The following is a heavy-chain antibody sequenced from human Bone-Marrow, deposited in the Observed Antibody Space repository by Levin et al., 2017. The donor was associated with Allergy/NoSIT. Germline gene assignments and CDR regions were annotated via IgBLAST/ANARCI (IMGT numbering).Heavy chain of an antibody. V-gene: IGHV3-48*01. CDR2: ISSSSSTI. CDR3: ARDSSGYYLDY. Sequence: ASVKVSCAASGFTFSSYSMNWVRQAPGKGLEWVSYISSSSSTIYYADSVKGRGTRSRDNAKNSLYLQMNSLRAEDTAVYYCARDSSGYYLDYWGPRTLVPVSS. J-gene: IGHJ4*02. D-gene: IGHD3-22*01. CDR1: GFTFSSYS.